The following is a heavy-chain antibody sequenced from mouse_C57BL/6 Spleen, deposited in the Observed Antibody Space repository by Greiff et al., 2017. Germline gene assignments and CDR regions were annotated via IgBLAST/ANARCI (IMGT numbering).Heavy chain of an antibody. V-gene: IGHV14-3*01. D-gene: IGHD1-1*01. CDR1: GFNIKNTY. CDR3: ARGCTTGGCAMDY. J-gene: IGHJ4*01. CDR2: IDPANGST. Sequence: EVQLQPSVAELVRPGASVKLSCTASGFNIKNTYMHWVKQRPEHGLEWIGRIDPANGSTKYAPKFQGKAPFTADTSSNTAYLQLSSLPSEDTAIYYCARGCTTGGCAMDYWGQGTSVTVAS.